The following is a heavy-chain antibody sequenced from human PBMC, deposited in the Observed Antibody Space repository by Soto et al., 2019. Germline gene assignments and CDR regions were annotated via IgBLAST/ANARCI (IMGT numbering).Heavy chain of an antibody. CDR2: ISYDGSNK. J-gene: IGHJ4*02. Sequence: QVQLVESGGGVVQPGRSLRLSCAASGFTFSSYAMHWVRQAPGKGLEWVAVISYDGSNKYYADSVKGRFTISRDNSKNTLYLQMNSLRAEDTAVYYCARDGLHKFDYWGQGTLDTVSS. D-gene: IGHD5-12*01. CDR3: ARDGLHKFDY. V-gene: IGHV3-30-3*01. CDR1: GFTFSSYA.